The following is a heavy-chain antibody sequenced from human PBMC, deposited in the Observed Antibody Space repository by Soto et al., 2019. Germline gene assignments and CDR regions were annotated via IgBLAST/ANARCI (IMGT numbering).Heavy chain of an antibody. J-gene: IGHJ6*03. CDR1: GDSVSSNSAG. D-gene: IGHD1-1*01. CDR2: TYYRSKWYN. V-gene: IGHV6-1*01. CDR3: ARGSWDDVSGHYYMDV. Sequence: PSQTLSLTCDISGDSVSSNSAGWNWIRQTPSRGLEWLGRTYYRSKWYNNYAVSVKSRITINPDTSKNQFSLQLNSVTPEDTAVYYCARGSWDDVSGHYYMDVWGKGTTGTVSS.